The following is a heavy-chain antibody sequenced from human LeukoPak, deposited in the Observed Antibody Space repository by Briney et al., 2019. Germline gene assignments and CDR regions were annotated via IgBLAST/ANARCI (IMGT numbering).Heavy chain of an antibody. CDR1: GYSISSGYY. V-gene: IGHV4-38-2*02. J-gene: IGHJ6*03. D-gene: IGHD1-26*01. CDR3: ARSYSGSYSYMDV. CDR2: IYHSGRT. Sequence: SETLSLTCTVSGYSISSGYYWGWIRQPPGKGLEWIGSIYHSGRTFYNPSLKSRVTISVDTSKNQFSLKLSSVTAADTAVYYCARSYSGSYSYMDVWGKGTTVTVSS.